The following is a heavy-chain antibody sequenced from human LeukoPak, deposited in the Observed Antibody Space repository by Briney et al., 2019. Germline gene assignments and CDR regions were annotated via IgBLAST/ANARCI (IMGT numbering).Heavy chain of an antibody. Sequence: SGTLSLTCAVSGGSISSSNWWSWVRQPPGKGLEWIGEIYHSGSTNYNPSLKSRVTISVDKSKNQFSLKLSSVTAADTAVYYCASAQSQYYYGSWPPAEYFQHWGQGTLVTVSS. CDR1: GGSISSSNW. J-gene: IGHJ1*01. D-gene: IGHD3-10*01. CDR2: IYHSGST. CDR3: ASAQSQYYYGSWPPAEYFQH. V-gene: IGHV4-4*02.